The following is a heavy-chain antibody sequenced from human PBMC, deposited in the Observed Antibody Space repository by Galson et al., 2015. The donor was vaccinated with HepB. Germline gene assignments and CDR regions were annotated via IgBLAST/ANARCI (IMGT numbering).Heavy chain of an antibody. D-gene: IGHD2-8*01. V-gene: IGHV1-18*01. Sequence: SVKVSCKASGYTFTSYGISWVRQAPGQGLEWMGWISAYNGNTNYAQNLQGRVTMTTDKSTSTAYMELRSLRSDDAAVYYCARDAYGTNQRHDMDAWGQGTTVTVSS. CDR2: ISAYNGNT. CDR3: ARDAYGTNQRHDMDA. CDR1: GYTFTSYG. J-gene: IGHJ6*02.